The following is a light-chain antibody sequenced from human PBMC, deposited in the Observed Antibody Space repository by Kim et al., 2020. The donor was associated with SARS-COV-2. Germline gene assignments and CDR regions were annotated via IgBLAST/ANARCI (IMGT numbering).Light chain of an antibody. CDR3: QSRDSGGKVV. CDR1: SLGSYY. CDR2: GRN. Sequence: SSELTQDPVVSVALGQTVRITCQGDSLGSYYATWYQQKPRQAPVLVIYGRNNRPSGIPDRLSGSASGNTASLTISGTQAEDEADFYCQSRDSGGKVVFGGGTQLTVL. V-gene: IGLV3-19*01. J-gene: IGLJ2*01.